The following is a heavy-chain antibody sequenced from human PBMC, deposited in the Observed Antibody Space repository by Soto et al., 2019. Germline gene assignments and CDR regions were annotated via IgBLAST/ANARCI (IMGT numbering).Heavy chain of an antibody. CDR1: GYTFTGYY. V-gene: IGHV1-2*04. CDR3: ARAPSTYYYDSSGYPGSSYYYGMDV. Sequence: ASVKVSCKASGYTFTGYYMHWVRQAPGQGLEWMGWINPNSGGTNYAQKFQGWVTMTRDTSISTAYMELSRLRSDDTAVYYCARAPSTYYYDSSGYPGSSYYYGMDVWGQGTTVTVSS. D-gene: IGHD3-22*01. J-gene: IGHJ6*02. CDR2: INPNSGGT.